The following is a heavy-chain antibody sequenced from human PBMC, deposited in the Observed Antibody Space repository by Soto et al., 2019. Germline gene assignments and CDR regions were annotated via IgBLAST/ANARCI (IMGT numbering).Heavy chain of an antibody. D-gene: IGHD7-27*01. J-gene: IGHJ6*02. V-gene: IGHV4-30-4*01. CDR3: ARGDLTGTSYYYYGMDV. Sequence: QVQLQESGPGLVKPSQTLSLTCTVSGGSISSGDYYWSWIRQPPGKGLEWIGYIYYSGSTYYNPSPKSRITMSVDTSKNQFSLKLSSVTAADTAVYYCARGDLTGTSYYYYGMDVWGQGTTVTVSS. CDR2: IYYSGST. CDR1: GGSISSGDYY.